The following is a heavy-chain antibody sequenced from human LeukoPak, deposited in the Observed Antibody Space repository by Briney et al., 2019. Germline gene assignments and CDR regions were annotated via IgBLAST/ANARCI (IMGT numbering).Heavy chain of an antibody. CDR3: TTGNGHGFDI. CDR2: ISSSSSTI. D-gene: IGHD1-1*01. J-gene: IGHJ3*02. Sequence: RAGGSLRLSCAASGFTFSSYSMNWVRQAPGKGLEWFSYISSSSSTIYYADSVKGRFTISRDNAKNTLHLQMNSLRVEDTAMYYCTTGNGHGFDIWGPGTMVSVSS. V-gene: IGHV3-48*04. CDR1: GFTFSSYS.